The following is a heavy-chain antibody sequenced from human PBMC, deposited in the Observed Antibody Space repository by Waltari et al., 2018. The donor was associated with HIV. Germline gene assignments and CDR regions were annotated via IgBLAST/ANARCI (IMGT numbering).Heavy chain of an antibody. CDR2: MNAGGKS. CDR1: GGSFTGHY. Sequence: QVDLQQWGTGLLKPSETLSRTCAVYGGSFTGHYWSWIRETPGEGLQWIGEMNAGGKSNHNPTLKSRAVMTIDPSKKQFSLKLKSVTAADTGVYYCARGPRPSTVTAPGWYFDLWGRGTLVTVSS. D-gene: IGHD2-21*02. V-gene: IGHV4-34*02. J-gene: IGHJ2*01. CDR3: ARGPRPSTVTAPGWYFDL.